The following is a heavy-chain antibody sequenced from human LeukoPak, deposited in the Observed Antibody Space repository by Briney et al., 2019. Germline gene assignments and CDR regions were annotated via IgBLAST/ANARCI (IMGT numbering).Heavy chain of an antibody. Sequence: GASVKVSCKVSGYTLTELSMHWVRQAPGKGLEWMGGFDPEDGETIYAQKFQGRVTMTEDTSTDTAYMELSGLRSEDTAVYYCATANWKDFFLDYWGQGTLVTVSS. CDR2: FDPEDGET. CDR1: GYTLTELS. J-gene: IGHJ4*02. D-gene: IGHD3-3*01. CDR3: ATANWKDFFLDY. V-gene: IGHV1-24*01.